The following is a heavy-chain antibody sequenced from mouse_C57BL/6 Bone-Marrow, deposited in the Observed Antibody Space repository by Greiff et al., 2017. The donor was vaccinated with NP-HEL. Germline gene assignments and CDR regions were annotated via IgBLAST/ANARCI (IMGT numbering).Heavy chain of an antibody. CDR1: GYTFTNYW. V-gene: IGHV1-72*01. J-gene: IGHJ2*01. CDR2: IVPNSGGT. CDR3: ARGDYYYFDY. Sequence: QVQLQQPGAELVKPGASVKLSCKASGYTFTNYWMHWVKQRPGRGLEWIGRIVPNSGGTQYNEKFKSKATLTVDKPSSTAYMQLSSLTSEDSAVYYCARGDYYYFDYWGQGTTLTVSS. D-gene: IGHD1-1*02.